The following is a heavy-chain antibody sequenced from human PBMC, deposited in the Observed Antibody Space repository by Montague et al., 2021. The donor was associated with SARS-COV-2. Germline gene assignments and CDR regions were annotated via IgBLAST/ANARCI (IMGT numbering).Heavy chain of an antibody. Sequence: SLRLSCAASGFTFNLYPIHWVRQAPGKGLEWVALITYDGTNTYYXDSVKGRFTISRDNSNNTLNLQMNSLRPEDTAVYYCARDMHTIGGVYVLDLWGQGTMVAGSS. CDR1: GFTFNLYP. J-gene: IGHJ3*01. CDR3: ARDMHTIGGVYVLDL. V-gene: IGHV3-30*04. CDR2: ITYDGTNT. D-gene: IGHD3-10*02.